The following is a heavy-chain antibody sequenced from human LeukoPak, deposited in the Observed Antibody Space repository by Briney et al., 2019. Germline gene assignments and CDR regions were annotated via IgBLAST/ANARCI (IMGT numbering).Heavy chain of an antibody. CDR1: GFTLNTYA. CDR2: ISGSGGST. J-gene: IGHJ4*02. D-gene: IGHD6-19*01. CDR3: AKPSSGWYLLDY. V-gene: IGHV3-23*01. Sequence: PGGSLRLSCAASGFTLNTYAMSWVRQAPGKGLEWVSAISGSGGSTDYSDSVKGRFTISRDNSKNTLYLQMNSLRAEDTAVYYCAKPSSGWYLLDYWGQGTLVTVSS.